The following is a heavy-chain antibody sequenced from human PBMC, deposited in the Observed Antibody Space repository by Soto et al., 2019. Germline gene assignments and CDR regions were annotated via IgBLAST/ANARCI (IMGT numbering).Heavy chain of an antibody. J-gene: IGHJ4*02. CDR3: ASGISSGWYWDY. V-gene: IGHV4-31*03. Sequence: QVQLQESGPGLVKPSQTLSLTCTVSGGSISSCGYYWSWLRQHPGKGLEWIGYIYYSGSTYYNPSLKSRGTISVDTTKTQFSLKLSSVTAADTAVYYCASGISSGWYWDYWGQGTLVTVSS. CDR1: GGSISSCGYY. CDR2: IYYSGST. D-gene: IGHD6-19*01.